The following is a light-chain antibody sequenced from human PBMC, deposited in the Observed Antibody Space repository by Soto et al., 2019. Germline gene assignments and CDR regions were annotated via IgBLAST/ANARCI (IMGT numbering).Light chain of an antibody. Sequence: EIVMTQSPASLSVSPGERATLSCRASQNIYNNLAWYQHKPGQAPRVVIYGASARATGIPARFSGSGSGTDFTLTISSLEPEDFAVYYCQQRSNWPPVITFGGGTKVEIK. J-gene: IGKJ4*01. CDR3: QQRSNWPPVIT. V-gene: IGKV3-11*01. CDR2: GAS. CDR1: QNIYNN.